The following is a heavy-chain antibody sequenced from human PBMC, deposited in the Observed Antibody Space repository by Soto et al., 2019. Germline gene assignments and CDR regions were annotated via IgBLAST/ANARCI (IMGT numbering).Heavy chain of an antibody. D-gene: IGHD7-27*01. J-gene: IGHJ5*02. CDR2: IYYSGST. CDR1: GGSISSGGYY. Sequence: SETLSLTCTVSGGSISSGGYYWSWIRQPPGKGLEWIGYIYYSGSTNYNPSLKSRVTISVDTSKNQFSLKLSSVTAADTAVYYCARGVLDWGYKWFDPWGQGTLVTVS. CDR3: ARGVLDWGYKWFDP. V-gene: IGHV4-61*08.